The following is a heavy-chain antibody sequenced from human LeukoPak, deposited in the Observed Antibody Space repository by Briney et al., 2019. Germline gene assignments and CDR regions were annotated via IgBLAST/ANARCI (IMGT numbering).Heavy chain of an antibody. V-gene: IGHV3-48*01. CDR1: GFAFSTYT. J-gene: IGHJ4*02. CDR2: MRGTSDTN. Sequence: GGSLRLSCAASGFAFSTYTMTWVRQAPGKGLEWISYMRGTSDTNYYADSVRGRFTISRDNAKNLLYLQMNSLRVEDTAVYYCARGGYLDYWGQGTLVTVSS. CDR3: ARGGYLDY.